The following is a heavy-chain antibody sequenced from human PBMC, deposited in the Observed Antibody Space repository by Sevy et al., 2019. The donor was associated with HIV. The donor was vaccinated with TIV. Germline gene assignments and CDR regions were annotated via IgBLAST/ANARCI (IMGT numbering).Heavy chain of an antibody. CDR2: INPDSGDT. CDR3: AAPGGYRYGSLPDY. Sequence: ASVKVSCKASGYTFTDHFMHWVRQAHGQGLEWMGWINPDSGDTKYTQKFQGRVTVTRDTSITTVYMELSSLRSDDTAVYYCAAPGGYRYGSLPDYWGQGTLVTVSS. CDR1: GYTFTDHF. D-gene: IGHD5-18*01. V-gene: IGHV1-2*02. J-gene: IGHJ4*02.